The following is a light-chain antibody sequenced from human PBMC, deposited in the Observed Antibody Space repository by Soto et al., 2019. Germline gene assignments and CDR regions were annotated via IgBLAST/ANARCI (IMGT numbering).Light chain of an antibody. Sequence: IVLTQSPATLSLSPWERATLSCRASQSVSSYLGWYQQKPGQAPRLLIYDVSNRATGIPARFSGSGSGTDFTLTISSLEPEDFAVYYCRHRSNWPITFGQGTRLEIK. J-gene: IGKJ5*01. CDR3: RHRSNWPIT. CDR2: DVS. V-gene: IGKV3-11*01. CDR1: QSVSSY.